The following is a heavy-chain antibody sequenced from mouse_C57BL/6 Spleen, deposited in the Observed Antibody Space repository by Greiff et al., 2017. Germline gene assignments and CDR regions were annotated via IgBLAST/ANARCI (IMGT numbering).Heavy chain of an antibody. CDR3: ARHDGSSNYFDY. CDR2: IDPSDSYT. V-gene: IGHV1-69*01. J-gene: IGHJ2*01. Sequence: VQLQQSGAELVMPGASVKLSCKASGYTFTSYWMHWVKPRPGQGLEWIGEIDPSDSYTNYNQKFKGKSTLTVDKSSSTAYMQLSSLTSEDSAVYYCARHDGSSNYFDYWGQGTTLTVSS. D-gene: IGHD1-1*01. CDR1: GYTFTSYW.